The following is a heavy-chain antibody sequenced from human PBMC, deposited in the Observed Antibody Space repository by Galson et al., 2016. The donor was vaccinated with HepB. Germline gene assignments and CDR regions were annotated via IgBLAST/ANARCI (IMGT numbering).Heavy chain of an antibody. V-gene: IGHV4-61*05. CDR1: GGSISSSSYY. CDR3: ARYAGGGTTPGRFGF. CDR2: VWQNGRT. Sequence: SETLSLTCTVSGGSISSSSYYWGWIRQPPGKGLEWVGLVWQNGRTNYNPSLRSRLTISIDRSMNQFSLELNSVTAADTAVYYCARYAGGGTTPGRFGFWGQGTLVTVSS. J-gene: IGHJ4*02. D-gene: IGHD1/OR15-1a*01.